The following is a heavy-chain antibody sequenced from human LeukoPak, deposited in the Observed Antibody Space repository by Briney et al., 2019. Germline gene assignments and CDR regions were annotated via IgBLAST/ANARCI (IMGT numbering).Heavy chain of an antibody. Sequence: GESLKISCKGSGYSFSTYWIGWVRQMPGKGLEWMGIIYPDDSDTRYSPSFQGQVTISADKSISTAYLQWSSLKASDTAMYYCARRQGYFDIDYAFDIWGQGTMVTVSS. D-gene: IGHD3-9*01. CDR2: IYPDDSDT. J-gene: IGHJ3*02. V-gene: IGHV5-51*01. CDR3: ARRQGYFDIDYAFDI. CDR1: GYSFSTYW.